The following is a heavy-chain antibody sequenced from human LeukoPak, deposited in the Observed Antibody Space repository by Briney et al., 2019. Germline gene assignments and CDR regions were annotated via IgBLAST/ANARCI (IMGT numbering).Heavy chain of an antibody. D-gene: IGHD6-13*01. Sequence: SETRSLTCTVSGYSISSGYYWGWIRQPPGKGLEWIGSIYHSGSTYYNPSLKSRVTISVDTSKNQFSLKLSSVTAADTAVYYCARDRRDSSSWYEGFFDYWGQGTLVTVSS. J-gene: IGHJ4*02. V-gene: IGHV4-38-2*02. CDR2: IYHSGST. CDR3: ARDRRDSSSWYEGFFDY. CDR1: GYSISSGYY.